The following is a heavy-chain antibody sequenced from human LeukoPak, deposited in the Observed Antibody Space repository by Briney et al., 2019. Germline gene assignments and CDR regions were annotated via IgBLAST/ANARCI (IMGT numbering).Heavy chain of an antibody. Sequence: GGSLRLSCAASGFTFSSYAMSWVRQAPGKGLEWVSSISSSSSYIYYADSVKGRFTISRDNAKNSLYLQMNSLRAEDTAVYYCARDGLPLEYYDGSGYQYHPNNFDYWGQGTLVTVSS. CDR3: ARDGLPLEYYDGSGYQYHPNNFDY. D-gene: IGHD3-22*01. J-gene: IGHJ4*02. CDR2: ISSSSSYI. CDR1: GFTFSSYA. V-gene: IGHV3-21*01.